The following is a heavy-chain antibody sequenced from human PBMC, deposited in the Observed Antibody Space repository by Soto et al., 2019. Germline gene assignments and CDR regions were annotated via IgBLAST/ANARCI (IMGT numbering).Heavy chain of an antibody. CDR2: IERDDDDK. D-gene: IGHD1-20*01. CDR1: QFRLPCPAMT. V-gene: IGHV2-70*13. J-gene: IGHJ6*02. CDR3: ARSIRGPRRFNGMDV. Sequence: PAQTRTQTCTLPQFRLPCPAMTVRWTRKPPGKALEWLALIERDDDDKYYSTSLKTRLTISKDTRKNQVVLTMANMDPADKGTYYCARSIRGPRRFNGMDVWGQGT.